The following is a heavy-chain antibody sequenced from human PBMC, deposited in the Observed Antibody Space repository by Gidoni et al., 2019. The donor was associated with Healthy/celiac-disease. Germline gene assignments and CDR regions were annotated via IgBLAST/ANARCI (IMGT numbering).Heavy chain of an antibody. Sequence: QVQLVQSGAEVKKPWSSVKVSCKASGCTFSSYAISWVRQAPGQGLEWMGGIIPIFGTANYAQKFQGRVTITADKSTSTAYMELSSLRSEDTAVYYCAREGGSLTDNWFDPWGQGTLVTVSS. CDR1: GCTFSSYA. J-gene: IGHJ5*02. V-gene: IGHV1-69*06. CDR3: AREGGSLTDNWFDP. CDR2: IIPIFGTA. D-gene: IGHD1-26*01.